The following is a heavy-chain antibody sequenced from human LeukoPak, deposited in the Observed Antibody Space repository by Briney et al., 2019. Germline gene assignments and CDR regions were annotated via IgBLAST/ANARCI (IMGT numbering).Heavy chain of an antibody. V-gene: IGHV3-13*01. CDR2: IGTEDDT. Sequence: PGGSLRLSCTASGFTFRNYDMHWVRHTTETGLEWVSGIGTEDDTFYPDSVKGRFTISRENAKNSVYLQMNSLRAGDTAVYYCTRGRFVLVPSLERWYFDLWGRGTLVTVSS. D-gene: IGHD2-8*02. CDR1: GFTFRNYD. J-gene: IGHJ2*01. CDR3: TRGRFVLVPSLERWYFDL.